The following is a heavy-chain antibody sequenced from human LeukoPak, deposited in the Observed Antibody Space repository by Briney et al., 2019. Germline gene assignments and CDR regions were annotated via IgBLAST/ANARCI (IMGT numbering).Heavy chain of an antibody. CDR2: IKQDGSKK. V-gene: IGHV3-7*04. CDR3: TRVGYIDGGIDY. Sequence: GGSLRLSCAASGFTFSSYSMNWVRQAPGKGLEWVANIKQDGSKKSYVDSVKGRFTISRDNAKNSLYLQMNSLRAEDTAIYYCTRVGYIDGGIDYWGQGTLVTVSS. J-gene: IGHJ4*02. CDR1: GFTFSSYS. D-gene: IGHD5-24*01.